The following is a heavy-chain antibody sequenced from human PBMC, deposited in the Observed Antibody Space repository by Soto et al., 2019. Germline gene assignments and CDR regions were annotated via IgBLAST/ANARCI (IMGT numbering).Heavy chain of an antibody. J-gene: IGHJ4*02. CDR1: GGSISSSNYY. V-gene: IGHV4-39*01. CDR3: ARLEGLATISYYFDF. D-gene: IGHD3-9*01. CDR2: IYSSGST. Sequence: QLQLQESGPGLVKPSEALSLTCTVSGGSISSSNYYWVWIRQPPGQGLEWIGSIYSSGSTYYNPSLKSRVTISIDKSKNQFSLKLSSLTAADTAVYYCARLEGLATISYYFDFWGQGTLVTVSS.